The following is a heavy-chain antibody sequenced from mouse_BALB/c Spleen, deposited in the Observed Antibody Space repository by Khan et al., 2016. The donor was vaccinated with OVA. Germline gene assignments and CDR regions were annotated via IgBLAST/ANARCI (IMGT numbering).Heavy chain of an antibody. CDR1: GYTFTSYW. Sequence: QVQLKESGTEPARPGASVKLSCKASGYTFTSYWMQWVKQRPGQGLEWIGAIYPGDGNTRYTQKFKGKATLTADKSSSTAYMQLSSLASEDSAVYFCVRGGITTGYFDYWGQGTTLTVSS. J-gene: IGHJ2*01. CDR3: VRGGITTGYFDY. CDR2: IYPGDGNT. D-gene: IGHD1-1*01. V-gene: IGHV1-87*01.